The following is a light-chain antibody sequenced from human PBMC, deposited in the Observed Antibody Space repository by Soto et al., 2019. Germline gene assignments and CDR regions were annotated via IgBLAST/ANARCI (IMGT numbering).Light chain of an antibody. CDR2: AAS. J-gene: IGKJ1*01. CDR3: QQYYSFPRT. Sequence: AIRLTQSPSSFSASTGDRVTITCRACQGISSYLAWYQQKPGKAPKLLIYAASTLQSGVRSRFSGSGSGTDFTLTISCLQSEDFATYYCQQYYSFPRTFGQGTKVDIK. CDR1: QGISSY. V-gene: IGKV1-8*01.